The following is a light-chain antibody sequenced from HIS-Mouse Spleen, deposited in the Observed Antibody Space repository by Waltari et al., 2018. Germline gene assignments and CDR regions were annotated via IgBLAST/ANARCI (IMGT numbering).Light chain of an antibody. CDR1: RSDVRSYTL. Sequence: QSALTQPASVSGSPGQSVPISCSGTRSDVRSYTLVSWYQQHPGKAPKLMIYEGSKRPSGVSNRFSGSKSGNTASLTISGLQAEDEADYYCCSYAGSSTWVFGGGTKLTVL. CDR2: EGS. V-gene: IGLV2-23*01. J-gene: IGLJ3*02. CDR3: CSYAGSSTWV.